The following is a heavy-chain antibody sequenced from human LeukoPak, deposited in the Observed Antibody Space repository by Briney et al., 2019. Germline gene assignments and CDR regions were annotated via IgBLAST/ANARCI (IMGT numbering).Heavy chain of an antibody. CDR3: ARDSCSSTSCYSRYMDV. Sequence: SETLSLTCTVSGGSISSGGYYWSWIRQHPRKCLEWIGYIYYSGSTYYNPSLKSRVTISVDTSKNQFSLKLSSVTAADTAVYYCARDSCSSTSCYSRYMDVWGKGTTVTVSS. J-gene: IGHJ6*03. V-gene: IGHV4-31*03. D-gene: IGHD2-2*01. CDR1: GGSISSGGYY. CDR2: IYYSGST.